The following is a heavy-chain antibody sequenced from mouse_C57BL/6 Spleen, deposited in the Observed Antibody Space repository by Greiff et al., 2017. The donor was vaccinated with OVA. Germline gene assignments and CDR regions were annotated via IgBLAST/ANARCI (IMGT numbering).Heavy chain of an antibody. V-gene: IGHV1-54*01. CDR3: ASPANWDRAWFAY. CDR1: GYAFTNYL. CDR2: INPGSGGT. J-gene: IGHJ3*01. D-gene: IGHD4-1*01. Sequence: VQLQQSGAELVRPGTSVKVSCKASGYAFTNYLIEWVKQRPGQGLEWIGVINPGSGGTNYNEKFKGKATLTADKSSSTAYMQLSSLTSEDSAVYFCASPANWDRAWFAYWAKGLWSLSLQ.